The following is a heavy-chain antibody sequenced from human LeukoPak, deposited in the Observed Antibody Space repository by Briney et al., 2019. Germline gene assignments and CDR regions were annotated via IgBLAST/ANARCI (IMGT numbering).Heavy chain of an antibody. J-gene: IGHJ6*03. V-gene: IGHV1-18*01. Sequence: GASVKVSCKASGYTFTSYGISWVRQAPGQGLEWMGWISAYNGNTNYAQKLQGRVTMTTDTSTSTAYMELRSLRSDDTAVYYCARGSVVVVATYYYYYMDVWGKGTTVTVSS. CDR3: ARGSVVVVATYYYYYMDV. CDR2: ISAYNGNT. D-gene: IGHD2-15*01. CDR1: GYTFTSYG.